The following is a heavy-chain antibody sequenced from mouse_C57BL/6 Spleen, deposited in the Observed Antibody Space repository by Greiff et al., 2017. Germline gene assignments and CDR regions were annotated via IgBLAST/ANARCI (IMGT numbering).Heavy chain of an antibody. CDR2: IYPVSGDT. D-gene: IGHD2-12*01. Sequence: QVQLQQSGAELVSPGASVTLSCKASGYTFTDYTMNWVKQRPGQGLEWIGRIYPVSGDTNYNQKFKGKATFSVDRSSSTVYMELNSLTSEDSAVYYCGRDSYYPYYFDYWGKGTTLTVSS. CDR3: GRDSYYPYYFDY. CDR1: GYTFTDYT. V-gene: IGHV1-11*01. J-gene: IGHJ2*01.